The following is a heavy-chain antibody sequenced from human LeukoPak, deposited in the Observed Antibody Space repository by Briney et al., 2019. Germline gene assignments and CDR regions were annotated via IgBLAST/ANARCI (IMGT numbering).Heavy chain of an antibody. J-gene: IGHJ4*02. Sequence: GGSLRLSCAASGFTFSSYAMLWVRQAPGKALVGGSRVKSDGSSTSYADTVKGRFTISRDKARNTLYLQMSSLRAEDTAVYYCARDGFLGPVTAYLDYWGQGTPVTVSS. CDR3: ARDGFLGPVTAYLDY. D-gene: IGHD2-21*02. V-gene: IGHV3-74*01. CDR1: GFTFSSYA. CDR2: VKSDGSST.